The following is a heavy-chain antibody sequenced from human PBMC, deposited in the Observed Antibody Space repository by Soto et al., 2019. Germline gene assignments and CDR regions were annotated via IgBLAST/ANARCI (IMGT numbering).Heavy chain of an antibody. CDR1: GFTFSSFG. CDR3: ARDPKLDHGMDV. V-gene: IGHV3-33*08. CDR2: IWYDGSNK. Sequence: QVQLVESGGGVVQPGRSLRLSCAASGFTFSSFGMHWVRQAPGKGLEWVAIIWYDGSNKYYIDSVKSRFTISRDNSKNTLYLQMNSLRAEDTAVYYCARDPKLDHGMDVWGQGTTVTVSS. J-gene: IGHJ6*02. D-gene: IGHD3-3*01.